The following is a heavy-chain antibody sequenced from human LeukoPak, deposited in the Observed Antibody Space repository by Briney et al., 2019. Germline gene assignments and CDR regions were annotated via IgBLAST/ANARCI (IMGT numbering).Heavy chain of an antibody. J-gene: IGHJ4*02. D-gene: IGHD6-19*01. Sequence: ASVKVSCKASGYTFTSYYMHWVRQAPGQGLEWMGIINPSGGSTSYAQKFQGRVTMTRDTSTSTVYIELSSLRSEDTAVYYCARRYSSGWYEYYFDYWGQGTLVTVSS. CDR2: INPSGGST. CDR3: ARRYSSGWYEYYFDY. CDR1: GYTFTSYY. V-gene: IGHV1-46*01.